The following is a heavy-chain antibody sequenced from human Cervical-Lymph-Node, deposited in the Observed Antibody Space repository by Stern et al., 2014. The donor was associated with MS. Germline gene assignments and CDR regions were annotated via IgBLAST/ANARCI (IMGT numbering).Heavy chain of an antibody. CDR2: IYYSGST. J-gene: IGHJ4*02. Sequence: QVQLQESGPGLVKPSETLSLTCTVSGGSISSYYWSWIRQPPGKGLEWIGYIYYSGSTNYNPSLKSRVTISVDTSKNQFSLKLSSVTAADTAVYYCARGAQPYSSSWRRLDYWGQGTLVTVSS. D-gene: IGHD6-13*01. CDR3: ARGAQPYSSSWRRLDY. CDR1: GGSISSYY. V-gene: IGHV4-59*01.